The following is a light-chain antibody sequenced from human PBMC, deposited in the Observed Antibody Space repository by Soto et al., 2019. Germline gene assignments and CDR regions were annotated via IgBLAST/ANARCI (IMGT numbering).Light chain of an antibody. CDR3: QQYGSPPPYT. J-gene: IGKJ2*01. CDR1: QSVSSSY. V-gene: IGKV3-20*01. Sequence: EIVLTQSPGTLSLSPGERATLSCRASQSVSSSYLAWYQQKPGQAPRLLIYGASSRATGIPDRFSGSGSGKDFTLTTTRLEPEDVAAYYCQQYGSPPPYTFGQGTKLEIK. CDR2: GAS.